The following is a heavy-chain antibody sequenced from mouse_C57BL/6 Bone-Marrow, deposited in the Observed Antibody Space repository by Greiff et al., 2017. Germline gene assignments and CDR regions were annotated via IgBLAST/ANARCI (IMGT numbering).Heavy chain of an antibody. V-gene: IGHV1-26*01. D-gene: IGHD1-1*02. Sequence: VQLQQSGPELVKPGASVKISCKASGYTFTDYYMNWVKQSHGKSLEWIGDINPNNGGTSYNQKFKGKATLTVDKSSSTAYMELRSLTSEDSAVYYCASQLVGDYWGQGTTLTVSS. CDR2: INPNNGGT. CDR3: ASQLVGDY. CDR1: GYTFTDYY. J-gene: IGHJ2*01.